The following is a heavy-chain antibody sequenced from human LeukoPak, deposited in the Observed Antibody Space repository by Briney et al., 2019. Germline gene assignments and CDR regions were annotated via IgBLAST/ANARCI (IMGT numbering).Heavy chain of an antibody. CDR3: AKAQAHYDFWSGYSFDY. Sequence: GGSLRLSCAASGFTFDDYTMHWVRQAPGKGLEWVSLISWDGGSTYYADSVKGRFTISRDNSKNSLYLQMNSLRTEDTALYYCAKAQAHYDFWSGYSFDYWGQGTLVTVSS. D-gene: IGHD3-3*01. V-gene: IGHV3-43*01. J-gene: IGHJ4*02. CDR1: GFTFDDYT. CDR2: ISWDGGST.